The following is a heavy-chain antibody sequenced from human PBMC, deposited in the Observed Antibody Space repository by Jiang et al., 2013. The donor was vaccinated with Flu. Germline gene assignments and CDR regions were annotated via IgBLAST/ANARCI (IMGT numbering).Heavy chain of an antibody. J-gene: IGHJ6*03. CDR1: DYY. CDR2: LVVVVVT. V-gene: IGHV3-11*03. Sequence: DYYMSWIRQAPGKGAWSGFHTLVVVVVTQTNADSVKGRFTISRDNAKNSLYLQMNSLRAEDTAVYYCARLESDSSSWYRSNYYYMDVWGKGTTVTVSS. CDR3: ARLESDSSSWYRSNYYYMDV. D-gene: IGHD6-13*01.